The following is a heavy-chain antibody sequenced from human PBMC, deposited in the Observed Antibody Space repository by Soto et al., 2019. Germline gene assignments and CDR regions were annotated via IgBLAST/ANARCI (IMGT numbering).Heavy chain of an antibody. CDR1: GFTFSTSC. J-gene: IGHJ4*02. Sequence: PGGSLRLSCAASGFTFSTSCMHWVRQAPGKGLVWVSRINTDGSTTYADSVKGRFTISKDNGKNTLYLQMDSLRAEDTAVYYCARILVGANRAFDYWGQGTLVTVSS. CDR3: ARILVGANRAFDY. CDR2: INTDGST. D-gene: IGHD1-26*01. V-gene: IGHV3-74*01.